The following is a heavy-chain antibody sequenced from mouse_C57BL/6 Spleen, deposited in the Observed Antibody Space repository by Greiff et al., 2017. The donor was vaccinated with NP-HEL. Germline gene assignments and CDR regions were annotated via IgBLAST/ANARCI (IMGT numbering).Heavy chain of an antibody. V-gene: IGHV1-5*01. D-gene: IGHD1-1*01. CDR2: IYPGNSDT. CDR1: GYTFTSYW. J-gene: IGHJ4*01. Sequence: VQLKQSGTVLARPGATVKMSCKTSGYTFTSYWMHWVNQRPGQGLEWMGAIYPGNSDTSYNQKFKGKAKLTAVKSASTAAMELSSLTTEDSSVYYCTRSITTVVEDYAMDYWGQGTSVTVSS. CDR3: TRSITTVVEDYAMDY.